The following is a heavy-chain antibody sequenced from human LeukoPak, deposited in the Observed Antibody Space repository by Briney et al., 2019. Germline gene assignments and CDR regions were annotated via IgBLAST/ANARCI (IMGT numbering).Heavy chain of an antibody. V-gene: IGHV3-30-3*01. D-gene: IGHD6-19*01. CDR3: ARDRGPSSGLGVMYYFDY. CDR1: GFTFSSYA. CDR2: ISYDGSNK. Sequence: PGGSLRLSCAASGFTFSSYAMHWVRQAPGKGLEWVAVISYDGSNKYYADSVKGRFTISRDNSKNTLYLQMNSLRAEDTAVYYCARDRGPSSGLGVMYYFDYWGQGTLVTVSS. J-gene: IGHJ4*02.